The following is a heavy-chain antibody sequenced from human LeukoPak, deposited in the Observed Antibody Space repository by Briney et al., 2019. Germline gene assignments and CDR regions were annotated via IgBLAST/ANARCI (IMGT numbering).Heavy chain of an antibody. CDR3: AKTRTYYDSSKGAFDI. V-gene: IGHV4-59*08. CDR2: IYYSGST. D-gene: IGHD3-22*01. J-gene: IGHJ3*02. CDR1: GGSISSYY. Sequence: SETLSLTCTVSGGSISSYYWSWIRQPPGKGLEWIGYIYYSGSTNYNPSLKSRVTISVDTSKNQFSLKLSSVTAADTAVYYCAKTRTYYDSSKGAFDIWGQGTTVTVSS.